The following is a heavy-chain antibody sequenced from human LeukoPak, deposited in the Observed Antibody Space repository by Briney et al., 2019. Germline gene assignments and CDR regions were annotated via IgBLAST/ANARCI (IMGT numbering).Heavy chain of an antibody. J-gene: IGHJ4*02. CDR3: ARMDSSGWYRRLDDY. CDR2: ISAYNGNT. Sequence: GASVKVSYKASGYTLTSYGISCVRQAPGQGLEWMGWISAYNGNTNYAQKLQGRVTMTTDTSTSTAYMELRSLRSDDTAVYYCARMDSSGWYRRLDDYWGQGTLVTVSS. CDR1: GYTLTSYG. V-gene: IGHV1-18*01. D-gene: IGHD6-19*01.